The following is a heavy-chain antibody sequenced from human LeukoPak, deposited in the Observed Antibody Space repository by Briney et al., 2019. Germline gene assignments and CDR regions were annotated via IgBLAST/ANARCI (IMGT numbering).Heavy chain of an antibody. V-gene: IGHV4-38-2*02. Sequence: SETLSLTCTVYGYSISSSYYWGWIRQPPGKGLEWIGVYHVGTTDYNPSLKSRVTISVDGSKNQMSLTLSSVADEDTAVYYCASLVQLRPYWGQGTLVTVSS. J-gene: IGHJ4*02. CDR2: VYHVGTT. D-gene: IGHD5-18*01. CDR3: ASLVQLRPY. CDR1: GYSISSSYY.